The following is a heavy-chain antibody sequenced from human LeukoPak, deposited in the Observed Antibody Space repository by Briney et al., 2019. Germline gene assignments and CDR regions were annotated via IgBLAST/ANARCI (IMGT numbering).Heavy chain of an antibody. V-gene: IGHV1-2*02. D-gene: IGHD3-22*01. CDR2: INPNSDDT. CDR3: ARDTPSATMIVVSTDEAFDI. Sequence: ASVRVFCKASGYTFTLYYMQWVRQAPGQGLEWMGWINPNSDDTKYAQKFQGGVTMTRDTSISTAYMELSRLRSDDTAVYYCARDTPSATMIVVSTDEAFDIWGQGTMVTVSS. J-gene: IGHJ3*02. CDR1: GYTFTLYY.